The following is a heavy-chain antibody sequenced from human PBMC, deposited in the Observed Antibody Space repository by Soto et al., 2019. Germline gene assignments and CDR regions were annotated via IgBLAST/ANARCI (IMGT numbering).Heavy chain of an antibody. Sequence: QVQLVESGGGVVQPGRSLRLSCAASGFTFSSYAMHWVRQAPGKGLEWVAVISYDGSNKYYADSVKGRFTISRDNSKNTXYLQMNSLRAEDTAVYYCAGPYCISTSCYSSGMDVWGQGTTVTVSS. CDR1: GFTFSSYA. D-gene: IGHD2-2*01. V-gene: IGHV3-30-3*01. CDR3: AGPYCISTSCYSSGMDV. J-gene: IGHJ6*02. CDR2: ISYDGSNK.